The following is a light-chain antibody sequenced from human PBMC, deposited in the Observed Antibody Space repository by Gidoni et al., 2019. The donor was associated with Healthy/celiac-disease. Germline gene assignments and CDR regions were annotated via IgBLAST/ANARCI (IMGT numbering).Light chain of an antibody. CDR3: QQSCSTSWT. Sequence: DIQRTQTPDSLSASVGDRVTITCRASQSISSYLNWYQQKPGKAPKLLIYAASSSQSGVPSRFSGSGSGTDFTLTISSLQPEDFATYYCQQSCSTSWTFGQGTKVEIK. CDR2: AAS. V-gene: IGKV1-39*01. J-gene: IGKJ1*01. CDR1: QSISSY.